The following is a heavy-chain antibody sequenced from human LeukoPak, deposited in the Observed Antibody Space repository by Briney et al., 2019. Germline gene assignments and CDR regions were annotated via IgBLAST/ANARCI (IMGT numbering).Heavy chain of an antibody. CDR2: ISGSGGST. J-gene: IGHJ4*02. CDR1: GFTFSSYA. Sequence: GGSLRLSCAASGFTFSSYAMSWVRQAPGKALEWVSAISGSGGSTYYADSVKGRFTISRDNSKNTLYLQMNSLRAEDTAVYYCANLISPDGDYWGQGTLVTVSS. V-gene: IGHV3-23*01. CDR3: ANLISPDGDY. D-gene: IGHD2/OR15-2a*01.